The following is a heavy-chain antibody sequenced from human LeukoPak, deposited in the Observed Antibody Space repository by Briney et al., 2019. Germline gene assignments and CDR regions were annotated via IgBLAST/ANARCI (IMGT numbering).Heavy chain of an antibody. D-gene: IGHD3-9*01. CDR2: IYYSGST. CDR1: GGSISSYY. V-gene: IGHV4-59*08. Sequence: SETLSLTCTVSGGSISSYYWSWIRQPPGKGLEWIEYIYYSGSTNYNPSLKSRVTILVDTSKNQFSLKLSSVTAADTAVYYCARQILTGYSSFDYWGQGTLVTVSS. CDR3: ARQILTGYSSFDY. J-gene: IGHJ4*02.